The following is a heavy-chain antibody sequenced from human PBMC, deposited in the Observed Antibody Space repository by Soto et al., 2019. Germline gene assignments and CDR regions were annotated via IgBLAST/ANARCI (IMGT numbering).Heavy chain of an antibody. Sequence: GGSLRLSCAASGFTFDDYAMSWVRQAPGKGLEWVSGINWNGGSTGYADSVKGRFTISRDNAKNSLYLQMNSLRAEDTALYYCARDIELVGSSGYYYLSAYWGQGTLVIVSS. CDR3: ARDIELVGSSGYYYLSAY. J-gene: IGHJ4*02. CDR2: INWNGGST. CDR1: GFTFDDYA. D-gene: IGHD3-22*01. V-gene: IGHV3-20*04.